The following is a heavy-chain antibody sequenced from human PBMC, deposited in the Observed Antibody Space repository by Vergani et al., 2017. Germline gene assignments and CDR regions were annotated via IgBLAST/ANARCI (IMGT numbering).Heavy chain of an antibody. CDR3: ARDLLPNHDFWSGYSHAYYYYYGMDV. CDR2: INSDGSST. CDR1: GFTFSSYW. D-gene: IGHD3-3*01. V-gene: IGHV3-74*01. Sequence: EVQLVESGGGLVQPGGSLRLSCAASGFTFSSYWMHWVRQAPGKGLVWVSRINSDGSSTSYADSVKGRFTISRDNAKNTLYLQMNSLRAEDTAVYYCARDLLPNHDFWSGYSHAYYYYYGMDVWGQGTTVTVSS. J-gene: IGHJ6*02.